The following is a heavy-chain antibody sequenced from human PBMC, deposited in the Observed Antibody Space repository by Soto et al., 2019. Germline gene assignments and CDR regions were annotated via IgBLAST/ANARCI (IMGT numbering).Heavy chain of an antibody. CDR1: GDSLHSYY. V-gene: IGHV4-59*08. J-gene: IGHJ5*02. CDR3: ARLGGYYQALSA. D-gene: IGHD3-3*01. CDR2: IYYAGST. Sequence: PSETLCLTCSVSGDSLHSYYWSWIRQPPGKGLEWVGYIYYAGSTTYNPSLKSRVTISLDTSKNQFSLELTSVTAADTAVYYCARLGGYYQALSAWGQGILVTVSS.